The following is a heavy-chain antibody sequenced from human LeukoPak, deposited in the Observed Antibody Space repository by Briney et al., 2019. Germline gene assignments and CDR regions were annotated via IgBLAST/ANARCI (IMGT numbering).Heavy chain of an antibody. Sequence: SQTLSLTCAISGDSVSSNSGAWNWIRQSPSRGLEWLGRIYYKSKWKKDYAVSVGSRITINPDTSKNQFSLQLSSVTPEDTAVYYCARDWLGNVAIDYWGQGTLVTVSS. V-gene: IGHV6-1*01. CDR1: GDSVSSNSGA. CDR2: IYYKSKWKK. J-gene: IGHJ4*02. CDR3: ARDWLGNVAIDY. D-gene: IGHD3-10*01.